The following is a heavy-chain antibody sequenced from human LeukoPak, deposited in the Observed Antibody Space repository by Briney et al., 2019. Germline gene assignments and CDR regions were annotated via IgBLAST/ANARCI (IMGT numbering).Heavy chain of an antibody. Sequence: SETLSLTCTVSGDSISSYSWSWIRQPPGKGLEWIGYISSSGSTNYSPSLKSRVTISVDTSKNQFSLKLSSVTAADTAMYYCAKVSGYDWESFYDYWGQGSLVTVSS. CDR3: AKVSGYDWESFYDY. CDR2: ISSSGST. V-gene: IGHV4-59*01. CDR1: GDSISSYS. J-gene: IGHJ4*02. D-gene: IGHD5-12*01.